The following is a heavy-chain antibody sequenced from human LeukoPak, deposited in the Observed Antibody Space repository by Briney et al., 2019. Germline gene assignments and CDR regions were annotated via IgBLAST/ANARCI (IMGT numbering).Heavy chain of an antibody. CDR1: GFTFSSYW. CDR3: AKGPPGDYVGY. D-gene: IGHD4-17*01. V-gene: IGHV3-74*01. Sequence: GGSLRLSCAASGFTFSSYWMHWVRQAPGKGLVWVSRINSDGSSTSYADSVKGRFTISRDNAKNTLYLQMNSLRAEDTAVYYCAKGPPGDYVGYWGQGTLVTVSS. CDR2: INSDGSST. J-gene: IGHJ4*02.